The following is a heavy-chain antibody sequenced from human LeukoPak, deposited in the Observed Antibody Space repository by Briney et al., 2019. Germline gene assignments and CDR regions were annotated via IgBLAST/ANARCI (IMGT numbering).Heavy chain of an antibody. D-gene: IGHD5-12*01. J-gene: IGHJ4*02. CDR1: GFSLSTSGVG. CDR2: IYWDDDK. Sequence: ESGPTLVNPTQTLTLTCTFSGFSLSTSGVGVGWIRQPPGKALEWLALIYWDDDKRYSPSLKSRLTITKDTSKNQVVLTMTNIDPVDTATYYCAHSGYDPYYFDYWGQGTLVTVSS. V-gene: IGHV2-5*02. CDR3: AHSGYDPYYFDY.